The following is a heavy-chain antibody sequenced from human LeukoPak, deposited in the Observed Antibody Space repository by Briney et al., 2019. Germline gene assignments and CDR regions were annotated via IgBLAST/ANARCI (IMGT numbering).Heavy chain of an antibody. Sequence: SETLSLTCTVSGGSISGSDYNWGWVRQPPGKGLEWIGSIYHSGSTYYNPSLKSRVTISIDTSKNQFSLKLKSVTAADTAVYSCARDPGPAYHSGPYYFDFWGQGTLVTVSS. J-gene: IGHJ4*02. CDR3: ARDPGPAYHSGPYYFDF. V-gene: IGHV4-39*07. D-gene: IGHD2-21*01. CDR2: IYHSGST. CDR1: GGSISGSDYN.